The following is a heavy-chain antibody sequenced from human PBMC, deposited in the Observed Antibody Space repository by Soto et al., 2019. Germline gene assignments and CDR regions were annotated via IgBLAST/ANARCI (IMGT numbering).Heavy chain of an antibody. D-gene: IGHD2-2*01. Sequence: QVHLVQSGAEVKKPGSSVKVSCKATEGAFSTYTLIWVRQAPRQGLEWMGRIIPMLTVRNSAQKFPDRVTLTADKSTSTAFMELTSLTSDDAAVYYCSIGTWSAETFDVWGQGTMVTVSS. CDR2: IIPMLTVR. V-gene: IGHV1-69*02. CDR3: SIGTWSAETFDV. J-gene: IGHJ3*01. CDR1: EGAFSTYT.